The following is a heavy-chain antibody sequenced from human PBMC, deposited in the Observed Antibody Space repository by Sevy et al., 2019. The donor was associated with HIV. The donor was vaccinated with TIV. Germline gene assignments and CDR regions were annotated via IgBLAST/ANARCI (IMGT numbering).Heavy chain of an antibody. V-gene: IGHV3-49*03. CDR2: IRSKGYGGTT. D-gene: IGHD6-19*01. CDR1: GFTFGDYA. Sequence: GGSLRLSCTASGFTFGDYAMSWFRQAPGKGLEWVGFIRSKGYGGTTEYAASVKGRFTISRDYSKSIAYLQMSSLKIEDTAVYYCSKQWLDTEDYNWFDPWGQGTLVTVSS. CDR3: SKQWLDTEDYNWFDP. J-gene: IGHJ5*02.